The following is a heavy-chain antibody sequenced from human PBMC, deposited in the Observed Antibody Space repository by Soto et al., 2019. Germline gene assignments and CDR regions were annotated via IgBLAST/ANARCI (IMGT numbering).Heavy chain of an antibody. CDR2: INHSGST. D-gene: IGHD6-19*01. CDR3: ARDLWQWLVEGYYYYGMDV. J-gene: IGHJ6*02. V-gene: IGHV4-34*10. CDR1: GGSFSGYY. Sequence: SETLSLTCAVYGGSFSGYYWSWIRQPPGKGLEWIGEINHSGSTNYNPSLKSRVTMTRDTSTSTVYMELSSLRSEDTAVYYCARDLWQWLVEGYYYYGMDVWGQGTTVTVSS.